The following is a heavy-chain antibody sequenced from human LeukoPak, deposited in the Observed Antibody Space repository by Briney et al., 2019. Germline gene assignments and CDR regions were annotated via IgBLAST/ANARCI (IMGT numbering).Heavy chain of an antibody. V-gene: IGHV4-34*01. CDR2: INHSGYT. CDR3: TRMTTGHDY. D-gene: IGHD4-17*01. J-gene: IGHJ4*02. Sequence: PSETLSLTCAVSGVSFDDYYWSWVRQTPGKGLEWIGEINHSGYTNDSASLHSRDTLSINQCRKQFSLNERCVPVAVAGSYYCTRMTTGHDYWGQGTLVTVSS. CDR1: GVSFDDYY.